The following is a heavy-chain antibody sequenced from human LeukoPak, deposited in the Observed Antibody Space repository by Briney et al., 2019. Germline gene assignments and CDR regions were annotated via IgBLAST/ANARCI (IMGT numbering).Heavy chain of an antibody. J-gene: IGHJ5*02. D-gene: IGHD1-26*01. CDR2: IYYSGST. CDR3: ARSGIVGALFDP. V-gene: IGHV4-39*01. Sequence: SETLSLTCTVSGGSISSSSYYWGWIRQPPGKGLEWIGSIYYSGSTYYTPSLKSRVTISVDTSKNQFSLKLSSVTAADTAVYYCARSGIVGALFDPRGQGTLVTVSS. CDR1: GGSISSSSYY.